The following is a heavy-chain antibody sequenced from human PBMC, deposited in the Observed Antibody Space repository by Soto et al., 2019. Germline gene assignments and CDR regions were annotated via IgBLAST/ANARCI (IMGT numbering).Heavy chain of an antibody. CDR3: FRPPDPRLYEGDF. CDR1: GGTFNSYF. Sequence: VQLVQSGPEVQKPGSSVKVSCKASGGTFNSYFITWVRQAPGQGIEWMGGIIPILGTANYAQRFPGRLTMTADEATGTAFMEVSALRLDVTAVYYCFRPPDPRLYEGDFWGQGTLVTVSA. J-gene: IGHJ4*02. D-gene: IGHD3-3*01. V-gene: IGHV1-69*01. CDR2: IIPILGTA.